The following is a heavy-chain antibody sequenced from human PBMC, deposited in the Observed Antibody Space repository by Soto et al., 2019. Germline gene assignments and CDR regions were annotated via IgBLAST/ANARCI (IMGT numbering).Heavy chain of an antibody. CDR2: ISYDGSNK. V-gene: IGHV3-30-3*01. Sequence: QVQLVESGGGVVQPGRSLRLSCAAPGFTFSRYAMHWVRQAPGKGLEWVAVISYDGSNKYYADSVKGRFTISRDNSKNTLDVQMNSLRAEDTAVYYCARDYGGPNYYYYYGMDVWGQGTTVTVSS. J-gene: IGHJ6*02. CDR3: ARDYGGPNYYYYYGMDV. D-gene: IGHD4-17*01. CDR1: GFTFSRYA.